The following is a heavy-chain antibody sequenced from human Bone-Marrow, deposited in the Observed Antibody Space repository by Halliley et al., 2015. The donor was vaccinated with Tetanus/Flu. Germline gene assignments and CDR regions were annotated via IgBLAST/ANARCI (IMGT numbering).Heavy chain of an antibody. D-gene: IGHD4-4*01. V-gene: IGHV3-7*03. CDR3: AKWRGDSITPPQYYDYGMDV. CDR2: GSKK. Sequence: GSKKSFVDSVKGRFTISRDNAKNSLYLQMNSLGAEDPGVYYCAKWRGDSITPPQYYDYGMDVWGQGTTVTVSS. J-gene: IGHJ6*02.